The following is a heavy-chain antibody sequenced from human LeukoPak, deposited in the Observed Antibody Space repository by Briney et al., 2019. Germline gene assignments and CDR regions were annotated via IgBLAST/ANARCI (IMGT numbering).Heavy chain of an antibody. V-gene: IGHV4-59*08. Sequence: TPSETLSLTCTVSGGSISSYYWGWIRQPPGKGLEWIGYIYYSGSTNYNPSLKSRLTISVDTSKNQFSLGLTSMTAADTAVYYCARHEGITVNPFDIWGQGTMVTVSS. CDR2: IYYSGST. CDR3: ARHEGITVNPFDI. D-gene: IGHD3-10*01. CDR1: GGSISSYY. J-gene: IGHJ3*02.